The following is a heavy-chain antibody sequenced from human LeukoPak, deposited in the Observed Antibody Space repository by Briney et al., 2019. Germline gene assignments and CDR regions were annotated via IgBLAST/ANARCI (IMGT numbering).Heavy chain of an antibody. CDR3: ARAVEYSISSFDY. CDR2: IYYSGST. J-gene: IGHJ4*02. Sequence: PSETVSLTCTVSGGSISSYYWSWIRQPPGKGLEWIGYIYYSGSTNYNPSLKSRVTISVDTSKNQFSLKLSSVTAADTAVYYSARAVEYSISSFDYWGQETLVTVSS. CDR1: GGSISSYY. V-gene: IGHV4-59*01. D-gene: IGHD6-6*01.